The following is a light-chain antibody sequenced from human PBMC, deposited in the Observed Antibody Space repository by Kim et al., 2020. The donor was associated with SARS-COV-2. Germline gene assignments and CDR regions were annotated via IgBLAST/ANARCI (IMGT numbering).Light chain of an antibody. V-gene: IGKV1-9*01. J-gene: IGKJ5*01. Sequence: IQLTQSPSSLSAYVGDRVTITCRASQGISSNLAWYQQKPGKAPNLLIYAASTLQSGVPSRFSGSGSGTDFTLTISSLQPEDFATYYCQQLNSSPVTFGQGTRLEIK. CDR3: QQLNSSPVT. CDR1: QGISSN. CDR2: AAS.